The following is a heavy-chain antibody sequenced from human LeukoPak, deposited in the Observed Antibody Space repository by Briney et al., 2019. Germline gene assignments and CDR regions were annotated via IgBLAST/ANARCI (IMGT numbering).Heavy chain of an antibody. D-gene: IGHD3-9*01. CDR1: GFTFSTYW. J-gene: IGHJ4*02. Sequence: GGSLRLSCSASGFTFSTYWMSWVRQAPGKGLEWVANMKRDGSEIYYVDSVKGRFTISRDNSKNTLYLQMNSLRAEDTAVYYCARDGVILTGYYYYFDYWGQGTLVTVSS. CDR2: MKRDGSEI. V-gene: IGHV3-7*01. CDR3: ARDGVILTGYYYYFDY.